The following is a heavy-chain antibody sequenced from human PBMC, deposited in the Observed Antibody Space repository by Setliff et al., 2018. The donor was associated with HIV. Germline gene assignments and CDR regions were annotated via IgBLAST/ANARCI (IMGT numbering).Heavy chain of an antibody. D-gene: IGHD3-10*01. CDR1: GGSFSDNY. Sequence: PSETLSLTCAVYGGSFSDNYWSWIRQSPGKGLEWIGEINHSGRTKYSPSLRSRVSISVDTSKNQFSLRLNSVTAADTAIYYCTRRGADSYYPRPLDVWGKGTTVTV. J-gene: IGHJ6*03. V-gene: IGHV4-34*01. CDR2: INHSGRT. CDR3: TRRGADSYYPRPLDV.